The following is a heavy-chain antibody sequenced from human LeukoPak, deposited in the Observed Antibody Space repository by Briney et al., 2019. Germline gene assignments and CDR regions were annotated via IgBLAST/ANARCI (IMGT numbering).Heavy chain of an antibody. V-gene: IGHV3-23*01. CDR1: GFTFSSYA. D-gene: IGHD3-22*01. CDR2: ISGSGGST. J-gene: IGHJ4*02. Sequence: PGGSLRLSCAASGFTFSSYAMSWVRQAPGKGLEWVSAISGSGGSTYYADSVEGRFTISRDNSKNTLYLQMNSLRAEDTAVYYCAKDENYYDSSGYYHRPDYWGQGTLVTVSS. CDR3: AKDENYYDSSGYYHRPDY.